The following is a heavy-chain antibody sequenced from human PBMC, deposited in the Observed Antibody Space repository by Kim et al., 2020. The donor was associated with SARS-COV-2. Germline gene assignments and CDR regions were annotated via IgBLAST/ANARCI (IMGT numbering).Heavy chain of an antibody. D-gene: IGHD3-3*01. V-gene: IGHV3-33*06. Sequence: DSVKGRFTISRDNSKNTLYLQMNSLRAEDTAVYYCAKDLIPSHSSGPFDYWGQGTLVTVSS. J-gene: IGHJ4*02. CDR3: AKDLIPSHSSGPFDY.